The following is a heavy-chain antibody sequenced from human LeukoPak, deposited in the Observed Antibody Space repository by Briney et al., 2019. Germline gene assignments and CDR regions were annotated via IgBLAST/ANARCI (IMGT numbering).Heavy chain of an antibody. D-gene: IGHD3-3*01. V-gene: IGHV3-49*04. CDR2: IRSKAYGGTT. Sequence: PGGSLRLSCTASGFTFGDYAMSWVRQAPGKGLEWVGFIRSKAYGGTTEYAASVKGRFTILRDDYKSIAYLQMNSLKTEDTAVYYCTKTYYDFWSGYYTGSYYWGQGTLVTVSS. J-gene: IGHJ4*02. CDR3: TKTYYDFWSGYYTGSYY. CDR1: GFTFGDYA.